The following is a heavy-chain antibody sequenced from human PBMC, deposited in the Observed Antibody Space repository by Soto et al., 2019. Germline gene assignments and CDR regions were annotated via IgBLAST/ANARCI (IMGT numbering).Heavy chain of an antibody. V-gene: IGHV3-48*02. D-gene: IGHD3-22*01. CDR2: ISSSSSTI. J-gene: IGHJ3*02. CDR1: GFTFSSYS. CDR3: ARDIPGANYYDSSGYYNVGAFDI. Sequence: GGSLRLSCAASGFTFSSYSMNWVRQAPGKGPEWVSYISSSSSTIYYADSVKGRFTISRDNAKNSLYLQMNSLRDEDTAVYYCARDIPGANYYDSSGYYNVGAFDIWGQGTMVTVSS.